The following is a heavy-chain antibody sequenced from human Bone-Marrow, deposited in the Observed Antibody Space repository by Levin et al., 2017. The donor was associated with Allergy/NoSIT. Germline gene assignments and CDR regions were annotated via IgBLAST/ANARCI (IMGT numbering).Heavy chain of an antibody. CDR3: AKEIWGMIYYDSGSSTYFDN. Sequence: GGSLRLSCAASGFTFSIYGMHWVRQAPGKGLEWVAVISYDGSNKYYADSVKGRFTISRDDSKNTLYLQMNSLRTEDTAVYYCAKEIWGMIYYDSGSSTYFDNWGQGTLVTVSS. J-gene: IGHJ4*02. V-gene: IGHV3-30*18. D-gene: IGHD3-10*01. CDR1: GFTFSIYG. CDR2: ISYDGSNK.